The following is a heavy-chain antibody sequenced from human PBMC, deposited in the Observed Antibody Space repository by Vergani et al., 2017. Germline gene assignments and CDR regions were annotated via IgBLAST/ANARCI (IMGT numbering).Heavy chain of an antibody. CDR2: INPNSGGT. J-gene: IGHJ4*02. D-gene: IGHD5-24*01. CDR3: ARAQKSRDGYNDRGGDY. V-gene: IGHV1-2*02. CDR1: GYTFTGYY. Sequence: QVQLVQSGAEVKKPGASVKVSCKASGYTFTGYYMHWVRQAPGQGLEWMGWINPNSGGTNYAQKFQGRVTMTRDTSISTAYMELSRLRSDDTAVYYCARAQKSRDGYNDRGGDYWGQGTLVTVSS.